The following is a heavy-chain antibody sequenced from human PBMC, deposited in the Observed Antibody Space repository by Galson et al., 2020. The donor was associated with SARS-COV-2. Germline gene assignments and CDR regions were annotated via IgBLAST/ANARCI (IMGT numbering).Heavy chain of an antibody. D-gene: IGHD6-13*01. CDR3: AKDMADSSSWYGGCS. CDR2: ISWNSGSI. CDR1: GFTFDDYV. J-gene: IGHJ1*01. Sequence: TGGSLRLSCAASGFTFDDYVMHWVRQAPGKGLEWVSGISWNSGSIGYADSVKGRFTISRDNAKNSLYLQMNSLRAEDTALYYCAKDMADSSSWYGGCSWGQGPLVTVSS. V-gene: IGHV3-9*01.